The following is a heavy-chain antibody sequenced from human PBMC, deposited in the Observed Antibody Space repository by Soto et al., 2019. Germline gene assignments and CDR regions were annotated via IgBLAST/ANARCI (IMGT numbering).Heavy chain of an antibody. Sequence: PSETLSLTCTVSGGSISSYYWSWIRQPPGKGLEWIGYIYYSGSTNYNPSLKSRVTISVDTSKNQFSLKLSSVTAADTAVYYCARGSSGYYFGLGYFDYWCRGTLVTVSS. V-gene: IGHV4-59*01. D-gene: IGHD3-22*01. CDR3: ARGSSGYYFGLGYFDY. CDR2: IYYSGST. J-gene: IGHJ4*02. CDR1: GGSISSYY.